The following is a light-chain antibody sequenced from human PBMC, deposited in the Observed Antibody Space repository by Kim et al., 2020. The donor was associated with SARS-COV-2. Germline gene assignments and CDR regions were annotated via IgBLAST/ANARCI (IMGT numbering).Light chain of an antibody. V-gene: IGKV3-11*01. Sequence: PGQGATRDCRASQSVGTLLAWYQQTPGQPPSLLLYDTFNRSTGIPARFSGSGSGTDFTLTISSLEPEDFAVYYCHERRQWQLTFGGGTKVDIK. CDR2: DTF. J-gene: IGKJ4*01. CDR1: QSVGTL. CDR3: HERRQWQLT.